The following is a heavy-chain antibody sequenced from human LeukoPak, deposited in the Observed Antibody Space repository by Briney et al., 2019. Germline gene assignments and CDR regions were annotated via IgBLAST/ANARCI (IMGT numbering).Heavy chain of an antibody. CDR3: ARGGSSGWYRGSWFDP. CDR2: ISSNGGST. CDR1: GFTFSSYA. D-gene: IGHD6-19*01. Sequence: PGGSLRLSCAASGFTFSSYAMHWVRQAPGKGLEYVSAISSNGGSTYYANSVKGRFTISRDNSKNTPYLQMGSLRAEDMAVYYCARGGSSGWYRGSWFDPWGQGTLVTVSS. J-gene: IGHJ5*02. V-gene: IGHV3-64*01.